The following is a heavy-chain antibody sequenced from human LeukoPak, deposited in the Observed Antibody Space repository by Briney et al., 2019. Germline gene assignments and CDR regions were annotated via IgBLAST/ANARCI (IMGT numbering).Heavy chain of an antibody. CDR1: GGSFSGYY. CDR2: INHSGST. D-gene: IGHD3-22*01. Sequence: PSETLSLTCAVYGGSFSGYYWSWIRQPPGKGLEWIGEINHSGSTNYNPSLKSRVTISVDTSKNQFSLKLSSVTAADTAVYYCARAGPYYYDSSGYYWKGEHYFDYWGQGTLVTVSS. J-gene: IGHJ4*02. V-gene: IGHV4-34*01. CDR3: ARAGPYYYDSSGYYWKGEHYFDY.